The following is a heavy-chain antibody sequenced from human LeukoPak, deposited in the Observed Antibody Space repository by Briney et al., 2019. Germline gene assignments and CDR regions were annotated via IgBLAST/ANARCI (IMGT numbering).Heavy chain of an antibody. J-gene: IGHJ3*02. CDR2: IIPILGIA. CDR3: ASVAVVVTDDAFDI. D-gene: IGHD3-22*01. V-gene: IGHV1-69*04. Sequence: SVKVSCKASGGTFSSYAISWVRQAPGQGLEWMGRIIPILGIANYAQKLQGRVTITADKSTSTAYMELSSLRSEDTAVYYCASVAVVVTDDAFDIWGQGTMVTVSS. CDR1: GGTFSSYA.